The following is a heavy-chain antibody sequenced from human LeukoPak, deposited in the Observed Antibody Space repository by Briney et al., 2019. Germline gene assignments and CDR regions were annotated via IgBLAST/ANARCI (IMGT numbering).Heavy chain of an antibody. CDR1: GFTFSSYT. D-gene: IGHD3-16*01. J-gene: IGHJ4*02. CDR3: ARRAGAYTHPYDY. V-gene: IGHV3-30*04. CDR2: ISYDGDYK. Sequence: GGSLRLSCVASGFTFSSYTMHWVRQAPGKGLEWVAVISYDGDYKYYADSVKGRFTISRDSSKNTLYLQMHSLRAEDTAVYYCARRAGAYTHPYDYWGQGTLVTVSP.